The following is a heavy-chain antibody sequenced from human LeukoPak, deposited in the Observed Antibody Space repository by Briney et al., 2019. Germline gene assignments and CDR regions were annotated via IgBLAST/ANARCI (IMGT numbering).Heavy chain of an antibody. Sequence: ASVNVPCKASGYTFTSYYMHWVRQAPGQGLEWMGIINPSGGSTSYAQKFQGRVTMIEDTSTDTAYMELSSLRSEDTAVYYCATIPRGGAPFPILYFQHWGQGTLVTVSS. CDR1: GYTFTSYY. D-gene: IGHD1-26*01. J-gene: IGHJ1*01. CDR2: INPSGGST. CDR3: ATIPRGGAPFPILYFQH. V-gene: IGHV1-46*01.